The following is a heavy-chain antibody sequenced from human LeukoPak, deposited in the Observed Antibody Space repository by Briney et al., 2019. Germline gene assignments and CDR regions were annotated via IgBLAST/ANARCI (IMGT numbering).Heavy chain of an antibody. Sequence: GAAVKVSCKACVYTFTGYYMHWVRPARGQGLEWVGWINPNSGGTNYAQKFQGRVTMTRDTSISTAYMELSRLRSDDTAVYYCAREIVGADYWGQGTLVTVSS. CDR3: AREIVGADY. J-gene: IGHJ4*02. CDR2: INPNSGGT. V-gene: IGHV1-2*02. CDR1: VYTFTGYY. D-gene: IGHD1-26*01.